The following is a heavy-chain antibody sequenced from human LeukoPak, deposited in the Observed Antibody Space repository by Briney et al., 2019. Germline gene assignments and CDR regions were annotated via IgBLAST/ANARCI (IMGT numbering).Heavy chain of an antibody. J-gene: IGHJ4*02. Sequence: GASVKVSCKVSGYSLTELAIHWVRQAPGKGLEWMGGFDPEDGETIYAQKFQGRVTVTEDTVTDTGYMELRSLTSDDTAVYFCTTDSGRSYFYFNFWGQGTLVTVSS. V-gene: IGHV1-24*01. CDR1: GYSLTELA. D-gene: IGHD3-10*01. CDR2: FDPEDGET. CDR3: TTDSGRSYFYFNF.